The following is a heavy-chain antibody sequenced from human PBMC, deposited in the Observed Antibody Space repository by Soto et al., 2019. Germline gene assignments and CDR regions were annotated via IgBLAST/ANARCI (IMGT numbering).Heavy chain of an antibody. V-gene: IGHV4-61*08. Sequence: SETLSLTCTVSGGSIDSGDYYWSWIRQPPGKGLEWIGYVYYSGTTNYNPFLKSRVTLSLDKSKNQFSLKRNSVTAAGTAVYYCARDQYDFRSGSYYYAMEVWGQGTKVTVSS. CDR2: VYYSGTT. CDR1: GGSIDSGDYY. CDR3: ARDQYDFRSGSYYYAMEV. J-gene: IGHJ6*02. D-gene: IGHD3-3*01.